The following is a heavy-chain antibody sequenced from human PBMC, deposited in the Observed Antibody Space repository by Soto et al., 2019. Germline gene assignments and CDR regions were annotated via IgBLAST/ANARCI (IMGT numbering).Heavy chain of an antibody. D-gene: IGHD2-2*01. Sequence: QVQLVQSGAEVKKPGSSVKVSCKASGGTFGSYAISWVRQAPGQGLEWMGGIIPIPGTANYAQEFQGRVTIAADESTSTAYMELSSLRSEDTAVYYCARSHGSSTSLEIYYYYYYGMDVWGQGTKVTVSS. V-gene: IGHV1-69*01. CDR2: IIPIPGTA. CDR3: ARSHGSSTSLEIYYYYYYGMDV. J-gene: IGHJ6*02. CDR1: GGTFGSYA.